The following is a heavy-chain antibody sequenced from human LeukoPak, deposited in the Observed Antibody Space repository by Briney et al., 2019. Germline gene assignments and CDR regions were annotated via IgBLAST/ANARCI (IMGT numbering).Heavy chain of an antibody. D-gene: IGHD3-9*01. CDR1: GGSISSYY. CDR2: IYYSGST. V-gene: IGHV4-59*01. J-gene: IGHJ6*02. Sequence: SETLSLTCTVSGGSISSYYWSWIRQPPGKGLEWIGYIYYSGSTNYNPSLKSRVTISVDTSKNQFSLKLSSVTAADTAVYYCARAQVHILTGYPGPILSRMDVWGQGTTVTVSS. CDR3: ARAQVHILTGYPGPILSRMDV.